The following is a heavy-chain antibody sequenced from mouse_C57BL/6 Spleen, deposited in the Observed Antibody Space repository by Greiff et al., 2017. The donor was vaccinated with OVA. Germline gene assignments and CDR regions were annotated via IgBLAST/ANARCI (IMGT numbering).Heavy chain of an antibody. CDR3: ARGEPYYAMDY. CDR1: GFTFSSYA. Sequence: EVKLMESGGGLVKPGGSLKLSCAASGFTFSSYAMSWVRQTPEKRLEWVATISDGGSYTYYPDNVKGRFTISRDNAKNNLYLQMSHLKSEDTAKYYRARGEPYYAMDYWGQGTSVTVSS. CDR2: ISDGGSYT. V-gene: IGHV5-4*03. J-gene: IGHJ4*01.